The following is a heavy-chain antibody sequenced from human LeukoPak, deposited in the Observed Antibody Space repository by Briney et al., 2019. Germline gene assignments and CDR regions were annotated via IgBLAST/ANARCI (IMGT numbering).Heavy chain of an antibody. D-gene: IGHD2-2*01. CDR3: AKEILDAKDIVVTGMDV. V-gene: IGHV3-30*18. J-gene: IGHJ6*02. Sequence: PGGSLRLSCAASGFTFSTYGMHWVRQAPGKGLEWVAVISYDGSNKYYADSVKGRFTISRDNSKNTLYLQMNSLRAEDTAVYYCAKEILDAKDIVVTGMDVWGQGTTVTVSS. CDR1: GFTFSTYG. CDR2: ISYDGSNK.